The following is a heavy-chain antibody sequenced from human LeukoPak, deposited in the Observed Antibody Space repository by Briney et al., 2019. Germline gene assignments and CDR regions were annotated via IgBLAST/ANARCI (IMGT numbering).Heavy chain of an antibody. CDR3: ARVVIDYDSSGYSDY. V-gene: IGHV3-7*01. Sequence: GGSLRLSCAASGFTFSSYAMSWVRQAPGKGLEWVANIKQDGSEKYYVDSVKGRFTISRDNAKNSLYLQMNSLRAEDTAVYYCARVVIDYDSSGYSDYWGQGTLVTVSS. CDR1: GFTFSSYA. J-gene: IGHJ4*02. D-gene: IGHD3-22*01. CDR2: IKQDGSEK.